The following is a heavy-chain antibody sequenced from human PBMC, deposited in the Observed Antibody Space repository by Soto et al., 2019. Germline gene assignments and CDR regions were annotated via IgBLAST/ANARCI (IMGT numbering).Heavy chain of an antibody. V-gene: IGHV3-21*01. CDR1: GFIFSSYS. Sequence: GGSLRLSCAASGFIFSSYSMNWVRQAPGKGLEWVSSISTSSGYIYYADSVKGRFTISRDNAKNSLYLQMNSLSAEDTAVYYCARDSGECSSTSCYVPFEYWGQGTRVTVSS. CDR2: ISTSSGYI. J-gene: IGHJ4*02. D-gene: IGHD2-2*01. CDR3: ARDSGECSSTSCYVPFEY.